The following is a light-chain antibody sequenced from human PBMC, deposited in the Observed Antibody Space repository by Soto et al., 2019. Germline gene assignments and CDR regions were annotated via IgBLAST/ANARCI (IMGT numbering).Light chain of an antibody. CDR2: AAS. Sequence: DIQMTQSPSSLSASVGDRVTITCRASQGISSYLNWYQQKPGKAPKLLIYAASSLQSGVPSRFSGSVSGTDFTLTISSPQPEDFATYYCQQSYSTPRTFGQGTKVDIK. CDR1: QGISSY. V-gene: IGKV1-39*01. J-gene: IGKJ1*01. CDR3: QQSYSTPRT.